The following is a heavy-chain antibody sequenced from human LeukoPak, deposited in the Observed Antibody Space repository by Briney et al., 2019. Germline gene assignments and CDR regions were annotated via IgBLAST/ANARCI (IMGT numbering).Heavy chain of an antibody. Sequence: GESLKISCKGSGYSFTTYWIGGVRQMPGKGLEWMGIIYPGDSDARYSPSFQGQVTFSADKSISTAYLQWSSLKASDTAMYYCARRGREGYNTYYFDYWGQGTLVTASS. CDR3: ARRGREGYNTYYFDY. CDR2: IYPGDSDA. D-gene: IGHD5-24*01. J-gene: IGHJ4*02. V-gene: IGHV5-51*01. CDR1: GYSFTTYW.